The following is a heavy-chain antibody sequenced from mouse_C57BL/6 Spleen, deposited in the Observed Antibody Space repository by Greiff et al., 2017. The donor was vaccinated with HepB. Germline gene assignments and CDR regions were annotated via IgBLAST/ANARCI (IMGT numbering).Heavy chain of an antibody. Sequence: EVQLQQSGPELVKPGASVKIPCKASGYTFTDYNMDWVKQSHGKSLEWIGDINPNNGGTIYNQKFKGKATLTVDKSSSTAYMGLRSLTSEDTAVYYCARSGGITTVVAPYYFDYWGQGTTLTVSS. V-gene: IGHV1-18*01. CDR1: GYTFTDYN. D-gene: IGHD1-1*01. CDR2: INPNNGGT. J-gene: IGHJ2*01. CDR3: ARSGGITTVVAPYYFDY.